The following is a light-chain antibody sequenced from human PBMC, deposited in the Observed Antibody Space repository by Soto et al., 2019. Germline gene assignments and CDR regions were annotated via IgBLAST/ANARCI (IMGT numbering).Light chain of an antibody. CDR1: LGIGSY. J-gene: IGKJ3*01. CDR3: QDCSCIPYP. Sequence: GDTGPITGHATLGIGSYFKRYQQKPGKAPKLLIYCGSRLQSGVPSRYSGSGVGTDFTLTLSGLQAEDVATYYCQDCSCIPYPFGPGTKVD. CDR2: CGS. V-gene: IGKV1-39*01.